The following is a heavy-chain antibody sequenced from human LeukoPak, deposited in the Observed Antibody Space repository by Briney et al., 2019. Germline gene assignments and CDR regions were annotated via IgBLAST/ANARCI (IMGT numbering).Heavy chain of an antibody. CDR2: ISAYNGNT. V-gene: IGHV1-18*04. D-gene: IGHD2-2*01. Sequence: ASVKVSCKASGYTFTSYGISWVRQAPGKGLEWMGWISAYNGNTNYAQKLQGRVTMTTDTSTSTAYMELRSLRSDDTAVYYCARDTHCSSTSCYSDWFDPWGQGTLVTVSS. CDR1: GYTFTSYG. CDR3: ARDTHCSSTSCYSDWFDP. J-gene: IGHJ5*02.